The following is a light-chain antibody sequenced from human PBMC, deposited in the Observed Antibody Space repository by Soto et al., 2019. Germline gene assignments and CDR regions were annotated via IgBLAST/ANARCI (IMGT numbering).Light chain of an antibody. CDR2: EVT. CDR3: SSYAASNNFYFV. Sequence: QSVLTQPPSASGSPGQSVTISCTGTSSDVGGYNYVSWYQQYPGRAPKLMIYEVTKRPSGVPDRVSGSKSGNTASMTVSSLQSEDEADYYCSSYAASNNFYFVFGGGTKLTVL. J-gene: IGLJ3*02. CDR1: SSDVGGYNY. V-gene: IGLV2-8*01.